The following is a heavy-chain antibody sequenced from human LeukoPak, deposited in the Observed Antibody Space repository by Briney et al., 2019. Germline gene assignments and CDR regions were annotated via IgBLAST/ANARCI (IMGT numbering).Heavy chain of an antibody. CDR1: GFTFSSYA. V-gene: IGHV3-23*01. Sequence: GGSLRLSCAASGFTFSSYAMSWVRQAPGKGLEWVSAISGSGGSTYYADSVKGRFTISRDNSKNTLYLQMNSLRAEDTAVYYCAKDDPALGYCSSTSCYPVDWGQGTLVTVSS. CDR3: AKDDPALGYCSSTSCYPVD. D-gene: IGHD2-2*01. J-gene: IGHJ4*02. CDR2: ISGSGGST.